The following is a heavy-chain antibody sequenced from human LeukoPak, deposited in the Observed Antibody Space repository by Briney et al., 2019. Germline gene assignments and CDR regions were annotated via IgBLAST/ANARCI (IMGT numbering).Heavy chain of an antibody. D-gene: IGHD6-6*01. V-gene: IGHV1-69*02. CDR3: VVSGGGEHIAATQDYFDY. CDR2: MIPILGIA. Sequence: SVKVSCKASGGTFSSYTISWVRQAPGQGLEWMGRMIPILGIANYAQKFQGRVTITADKSTSTAYMELSSLRSEDTAVYYCVVSGGGEHIAATQDYFDYWGQGTLVTVSS. CDR1: GGTFSSYT. J-gene: IGHJ4*02.